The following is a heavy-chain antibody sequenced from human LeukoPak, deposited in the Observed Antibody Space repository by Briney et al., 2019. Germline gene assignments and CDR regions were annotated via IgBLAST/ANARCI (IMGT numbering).Heavy chain of an antibody. D-gene: IGHD2-2*01. CDR2: ISGSGGST. CDR1: GFTFSSYA. V-gene: IGHV3-23*01. CDR3: AKAAYCTSTSCHFSGYAQRPLDS. J-gene: IGHJ4*02. Sequence: GGSLRLSCAASGFTFSSYAMSWVRQAPGKGLEWVSAISGSGGSTYYADSVKGRFTISRDNSKNTLYLQMNSLRVEDTAVYYCAKAAYCTSTSCHFSGYAQRPLDSWGQGTLVTVSS.